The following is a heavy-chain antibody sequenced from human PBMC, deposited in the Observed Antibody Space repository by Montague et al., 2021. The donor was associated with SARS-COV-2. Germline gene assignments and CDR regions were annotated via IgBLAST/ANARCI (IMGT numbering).Heavy chain of an antibody. Sequence: SETLPLTCTVSGASISRYFWNWIRQTPGKGLEWMGYVHDIESSIYNPSLQSRITILLDTPKNQFSLRLNAVTAADTAVYYCARVTLGGRDGRTRQYDGLDSWGQGILVTVSS. CDR3: ARVTLGGRDGRTRQYDGLDS. CDR2: VHDIESS. CDR1: GASISRYF. J-gene: IGHJ4*02. D-gene: IGHD3-16*01. V-gene: IGHV4-59*01.